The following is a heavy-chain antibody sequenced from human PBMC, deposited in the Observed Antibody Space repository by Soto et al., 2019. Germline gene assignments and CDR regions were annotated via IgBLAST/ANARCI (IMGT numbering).Heavy chain of an antibody. CDR3: AKWELLRIFDY. CDR2: IYYSGST. D-gene: IGHD1-26*01. Sequence: QLQLQESGPGLVKPSETLSLTCTVSGGSISSSSYYWGWIRQPPGKGLEWIGSIYYSGSTYYNPSLKSRVTISVDTSKNQFSLKLSSVTAADTAVYYCAKWELLRIFDYWGQGTLVTVSS. V-gene: IGHV4-39*01. CDR1: GGSISSSSYY. J-gene: IGHJ4*02.